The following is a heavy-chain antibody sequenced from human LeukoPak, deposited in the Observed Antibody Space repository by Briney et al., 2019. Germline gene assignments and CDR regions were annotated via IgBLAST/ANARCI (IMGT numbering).Heavy chain of an antibody. CDR3: ARGLLVTYYDILTGCPLVY. V-gene: IGHV4-34*01. Sequence: PSETLSLTCAVYGGSFSGYYWSWIRQPPGKGLEWIGEINHSGSTNYNPSLKSRVTISVDTTKNQLSLKLSSATAADTAVYCCARGLLVTYYDILTGCPLVYWGEGTLVTVSS. CDR2: INHSGST. J-gene: IGHJ4*02. D-gene: IGHD3-9*01. CDR1: GGSFSGYY.